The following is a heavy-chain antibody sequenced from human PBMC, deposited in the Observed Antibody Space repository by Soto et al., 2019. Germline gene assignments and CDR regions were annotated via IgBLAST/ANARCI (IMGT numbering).Heavy chain of an antibody. CDR2: INGGNGDT. V-gene: IGHV1-3*01. CDR1: GYTLSSYG. J-gene: IGHJ4*02. Sequence: VQLVQSEAEVKKPGASVKVFCKASGYTLSSYGIHWVRQAPGQRLEWMGWINGGNGDTMYAQKFQDRVTMTRGTSANTAYMEVSSLASKDTAVYYCARGRSLFRAGDTSVNFFDYWGQGTLVTVSS. CDR3: ARGRSLFRAGDTSVNFFDY. D-gene: IGHD1-26*01.